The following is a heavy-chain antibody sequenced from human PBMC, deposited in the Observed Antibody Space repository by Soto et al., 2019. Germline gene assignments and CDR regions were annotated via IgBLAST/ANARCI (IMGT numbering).Heavy chain of an antibody. CDR3: ARVAARYSSGGWNAEYFHH. CDR1: GGSISSYY. D-gene: IGHD6-19*01. J-gene: IGHJ1*01. CDR2: IYYSGST. Sequence: SETLSLTCTVSGGSISSYYWSWIRQPPGKGLEWIGYIYYSGSTNYNPSLKSRVTISVDTSKNQFSLRLRSVTAADTAVYYCARVAARYSSGGWNAEYFHHWGQGSLVTVSS. V-gene: IGHV4-59*08.